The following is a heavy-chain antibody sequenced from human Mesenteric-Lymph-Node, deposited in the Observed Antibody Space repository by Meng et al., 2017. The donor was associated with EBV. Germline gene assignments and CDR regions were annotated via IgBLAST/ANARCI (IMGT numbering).Heavy chain of an antibody. CDR1: GYTFTSYV. D-gene: IGHD6-13*01. J-gene: IGHJ4*02. V-gene: IGHV1-3*01. CDR2: INADKANT. CDR3: AIEHTSTWYQGSFDY. Sequence: QVHLVQSGAEVKKPGSSVKVSCKTTGYTFTSYVIHWVRQAPGQRLEWMGWINADKANTKYSQKFQGRVTITRDTSANTAYMELSSLGSEDTAVYYCAIEHTSTWYQGSFDYWGQGTLVTVSS.